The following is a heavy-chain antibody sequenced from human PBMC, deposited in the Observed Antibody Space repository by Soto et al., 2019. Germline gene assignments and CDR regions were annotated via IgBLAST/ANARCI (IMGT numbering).Heavy chain of an antibody. Sequence: QVQLQQWGAGLLKPSETLSLTCAVYGESFSGYYWSWIRQPPGKGPEWIGEINHSGSTNYNPSLTSRVTMSVDTSKNEFSLKLSSVTAADTAMYYCAGNIVATISSFDYWGQGTLVTVSS. CDR2: INHSGST. J-gene: IGHJ4*02. V-gene: IGHV4-34*02. CDR3: AGNIVATISSFDY. CDR1: GESFSGYY. D-gene: IGHD5-12*01.